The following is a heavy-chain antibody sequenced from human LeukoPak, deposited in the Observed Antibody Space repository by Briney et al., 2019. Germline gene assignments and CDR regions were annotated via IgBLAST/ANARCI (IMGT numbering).Heavy chain of an antibody. CDR3: ARDSSGGNSFDD. CDR1: GYTFTDYY. V-gene: IGHV1-2*02. Sequence: ASVKVSYNGSGYTFTDYYIHWVRQAPGQGLEWMGWINPNGGATRYPQKFQGRVTMTRDTSISTAYMELSRLTSDDTALYFCARDSSGGNSFDDCGQGTLLTVSS. CDR2: INPNGGAT. D-gene: IGHD4-23*01. J-gene: IGHJ4*02.